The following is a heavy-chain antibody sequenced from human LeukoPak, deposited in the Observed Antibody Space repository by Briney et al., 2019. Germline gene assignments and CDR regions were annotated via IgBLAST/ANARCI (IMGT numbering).Heavy chain of an antibody. CDR2: ICYSGST. J-gene: IGHJ4*02. Sequence: SSETLSLTCTVSGGSISSSSYYWGWIRQPPGKGLEWIGSICYSGSTYYNPSLKSRVTISVDTSKNQFSLKLSSVTAADTAVYYCARRFPGGWNGYWGQGTLVTVSS. D-gene: IGHD1-1*01. V-gene: IGHV4-39*07. CDR3: ARRFPGGWNGY. CDR1: GGSISSSSYY.